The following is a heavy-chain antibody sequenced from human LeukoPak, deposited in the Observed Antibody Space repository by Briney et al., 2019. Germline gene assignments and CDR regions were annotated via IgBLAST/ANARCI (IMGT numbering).Heavy chain of an antibody. D-gene: IGHD6-13*01. Sequence: GGSLRLSCAASGFTFSSYGMPWVRQAPGKGLEWVAVISYDGSNKYYVDSVKGRFTLSRDNAKNSLYLQMNSLRAEDTAIYYCARDSSSSWYYYYYGMDVWGQGTTVTVSS. J-gene: IGHJ6*02. CDR1: GFTFSSYG. CDR2: ISYDGSNK. V-gene: IGHV3-30*03. CDR3: ARDSSSSWYYYYYGMDV.